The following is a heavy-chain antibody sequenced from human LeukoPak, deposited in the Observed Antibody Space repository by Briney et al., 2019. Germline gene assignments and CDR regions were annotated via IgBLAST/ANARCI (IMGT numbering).Heavy chain of an antibody. J-gene: IGHJ6*02. D-gene: IGHD4-17*01. V-gene: IGHV3-33*01. Sequence: GGSLRLSCAASGFNFDTYAMHWVRQAPGQGLEWVALIWHDGSHKFYSNSVRGQFTISRDNSKNTVYLQMNNLRPDDTAVYYCARGEVDDYGDYYYYYGMDVWGQGTTVTVSS. CDR3: ARGEVDDYGDYYYYYGMDV. CDR1: GFNFDTYA. CDR2: IWHDGSHK.